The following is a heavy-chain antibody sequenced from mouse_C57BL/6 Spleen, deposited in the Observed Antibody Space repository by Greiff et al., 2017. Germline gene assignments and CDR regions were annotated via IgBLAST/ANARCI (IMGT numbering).Heavy chain of an antibody. CDR3: ARRADGYFDY. V-gene: IGHV8-12*01. CDR1: GFSLSTSGMG. CDR2: IYWDDDK. Sequence: QVTLEESGPGILQSSQTLSLTCSFSGFSLSTSGMGVSWLRQPSGQGLEWLAHIYWDDDKRYNPYLKSRLTISKDTSRNQVFLQITSVDTADTAAYYCARRADGYFDYWGQGTTLTVSS. J-gene: IGHJ2*01. D-gene: IGHD2-3*01.